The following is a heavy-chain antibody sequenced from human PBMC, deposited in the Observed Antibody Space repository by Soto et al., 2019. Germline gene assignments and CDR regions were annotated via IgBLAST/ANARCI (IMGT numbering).Heavy chain of an antibody. D-gene: IGHD2-15*01. CDR3: ASQALSAEGTWGMDV. CDR1: GGSISSGSQY. Sequence: PSETLSLTCSVSGGSISSGSQYWGWIRQPPGKGLEWIGNIFYGGSTFYNPSLKSRVAMSVDTSKNQFSLDLSSVTAADTAVYYCASQALSAEGTWGMDVWGQGTTVTVSS. V-gene: IGHV4-39*01. J-gene: IGHJ6*02. CDR2: IFYGGST.